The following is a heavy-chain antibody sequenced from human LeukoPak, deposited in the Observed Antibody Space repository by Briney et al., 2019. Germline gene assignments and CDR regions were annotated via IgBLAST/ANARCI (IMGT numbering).Heavy chain of an antibody. CDR1: GFTFSNAW. CDR3: AKDSEQLVWYFDL. V-gene: IGHV3-23*01. J-gene: IGHJ2*01. D-gene: IGHD6-13*01. Sequence: GGSLRLSCAASGFTFSNAWMSWVRQAPGKGLEWVSSIGAGDKYTYYGDSVKGRFTISRDNSKNTLYLQMNSLRAEDTAVYYCAKDSEQLVWYFDLWGRGTLVTVSS. CDR2: IGAGDKYT.